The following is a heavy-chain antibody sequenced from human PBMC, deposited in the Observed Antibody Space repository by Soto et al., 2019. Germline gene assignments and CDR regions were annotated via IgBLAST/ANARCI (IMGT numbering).Heavy chain of an antibody. D-gene: IGHD2-2*01. CDR3: ARDVMPSTSWANTPDV. CDR1: GFTFSSYG. CDR2: IWYDGSRT. J-gene: IGHJ4*02. Sequence: QAQLVESGGGVVQPGRSLRLSCVASGFTFSSYGMHWVRQAPGKGLEWVAVIWYDGSRTFYVDSVKGRFTISRDNSKNTLYLQMNSLGSEDTAVYYCARDVMPSTSWANTPDVWGQGTLVTVSS. V-gene: IGHV3-33*01.